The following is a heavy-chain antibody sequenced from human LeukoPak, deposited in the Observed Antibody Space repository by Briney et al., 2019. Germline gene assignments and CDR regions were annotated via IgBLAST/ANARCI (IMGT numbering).Heavy chain of an antibody. Sequence: SETLSLTCTVSGGSISSSSYYWGWIRQPPGKGLEWIGSIYYSGSTYYNPSLKSRVTISVDTSKNQFSLKLSSVTAADTAVYYCARQCGDRNYDILTGYRYYYCYYGMDVWGQGTTVTVSS. J-gene: IGHJ6*02. CDR3: ARQCGDRNYDILTGYRYYYCYYGMDV. D-gene: IGHD3-9*01. CDR2: IYYSGST. CDR1: GGSISSSSYY. V-gene: IGHV4-39*01.